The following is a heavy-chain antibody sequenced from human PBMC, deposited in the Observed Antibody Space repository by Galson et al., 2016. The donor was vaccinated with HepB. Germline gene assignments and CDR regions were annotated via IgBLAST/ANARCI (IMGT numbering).Heavy chain of an antibody. D-gene: IGHD1-7*01. V-gene: IGHV4-30-4*01. CDR1: GGSISSGDYY. CDR2: IYYSGNT. CDR3: ARVPRTYYYMDV. J-gene: IGHJ6*03. Sequence: TLSLTCTVSGGSISSGDYYWSWIRQPPGKGLEWIGYIYYSGNTYYNPSLKSRVTISVDTSKNQFSLKLSSVTAADTAVYYCARVPRTYYYMDVWAKGPRSPSP.